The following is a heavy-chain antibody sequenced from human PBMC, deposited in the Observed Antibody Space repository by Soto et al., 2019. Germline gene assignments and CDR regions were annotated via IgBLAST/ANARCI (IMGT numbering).Heavy chain of an antibody. CDR2: INIDGSTT. CDR3: VRIRRGDGYTFGY. V-gene: IGHV3-74*01. Sequence: EVPLVESGGVSVQPGGSLRLSCAPSGFSLSNYWMHWVRQAPGKGLVWVSRINIDGSTTTYADSVKGRFTISRDNAKNTLYLQMNSLRDEDTAVYYCVRIRRGDGYTFGYWGQGTLVTVSS. J-gene: IGHJ4*02. D-gene: IGHD5-12*01. CDR1: GFSLSNYW.